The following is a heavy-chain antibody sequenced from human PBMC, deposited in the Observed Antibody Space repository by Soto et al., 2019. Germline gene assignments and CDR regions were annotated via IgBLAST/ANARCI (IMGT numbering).Heavy chain of an antibody. CDR3: ATDSNYYYYYMDV. D-gene: IGHD4-4*01. Sequence: GGSLRLSCAASGFTVSSNYMSWVRQAPGKGLEWVSVIYSGGSTYYADSVKGRFTIYRHNSKNTLYLQMNSLRAEDTAVYYCATDSNYYYYYMDVWGKGTTVTVSS. CDR2: IYSGGST. CDR1: GFTVSSNY. J-gene: IGHJ6*03. V-gene: IGHV3-66*02.